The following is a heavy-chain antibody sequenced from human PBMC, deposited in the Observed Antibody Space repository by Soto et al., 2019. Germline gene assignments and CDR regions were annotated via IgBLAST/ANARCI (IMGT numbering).Heavy chain of an antibody. CDR3: ARDQGGPFDY. CDR1: GGSFSTYY. D-gene: IGHD2-15*01. J-gene: IGHJ4*02. CDR2: IYYSGSS. Sequence: QVQLQESGPGLVKPSETLSLTCTGSGGSFSTYYWSWIRQASGKGLGWIGYIYYSGSSNYNPSLNSRDTTSVTAYKNQFCLKSNSVTVADTAVYYGARDQGGPFDYWGQGTLVTVAS. V-gene: IGHV4-59*01.